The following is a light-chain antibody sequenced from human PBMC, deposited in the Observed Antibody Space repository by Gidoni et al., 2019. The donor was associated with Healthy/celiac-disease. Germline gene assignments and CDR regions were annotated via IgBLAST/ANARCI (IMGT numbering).Light chain of an antibody. CDR1: SSDVGGYNY. J-gene: IGLJ2*01. Sequence: QSPLTQPPSASGSPGPSVTISCTGTSSDVGGYNYVSWYQQHPGNAPKLMIYEVSKRPSGVPDRFSGSKSGNTASLTVSGLQAEDEADYYCSSYAGSNNLVFGGGTKLTVL. CDR2: EVS. CDR3: SSYAGSNNLV. V-gene: IGLV2-8*01.